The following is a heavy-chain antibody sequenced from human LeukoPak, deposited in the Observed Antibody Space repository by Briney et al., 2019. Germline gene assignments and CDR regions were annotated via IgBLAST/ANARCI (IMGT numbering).Heavy chain of an antibody. D-gene: IGHD3-22*01. Sequence: GGSLRLSCTASGFTFSSYTMSWVRQAPGKGLKWVSTITTGGPNTYYADSVKVRFTVSREDSKNKMYLQMNSLRAEDTAVYYCAKEQSRGYYGAFDYWGQGSLVTVSS. CDR1: GFTFSSYT. V-gene: IGHV3-23*01. J-gene: IGHJ4*02. CDR2: ITTGGPNT. CDR3: AKEQSRGYYGAFDY.